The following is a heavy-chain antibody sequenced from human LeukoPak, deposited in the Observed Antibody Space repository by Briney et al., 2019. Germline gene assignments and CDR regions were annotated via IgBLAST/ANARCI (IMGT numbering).Heavy chain of an antibody. D-gene: IGHD3-16*02. J-gene: IGHJ4*02. CDR1: GFTFASYG. CDR3: AKGGIRMYVSEIYRYTPIDY. Sequence: GGSLRLSCAASGFTFASYGMTWVRQAPGKGLVWVSGISASGGSTYYADSVKGRFTISRDNSMHTLYLEMNSLRAEDTAVYYCAKGGIRMYVSEIYRYTPIDYWGQGTLVTVSS. V-gene: IGHV3-23*01. CDR2: ISASGGST.